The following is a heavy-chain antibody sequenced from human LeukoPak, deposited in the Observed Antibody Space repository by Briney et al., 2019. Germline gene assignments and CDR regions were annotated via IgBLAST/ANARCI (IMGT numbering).Heavy chain of an antibody. J-gene: IGHJ1*01. D-gene: IGHD3-10*01. CDR3: GKGVYGSGSYREYFEQ. V-gene: IGHV3-23*01. CDR1: GFTFNNYA. Sequence: PGGSLRLSCTASGFTFNNYAMSWVRQAPGKGLEWVSASSASGDSPYYADSVKGRFTISRDTSKNTLDLQMNSLRVEDTAVYYCGKGVYGSGSYREYFEQWGQGTLVTVSS. CDR2: SSASGDSP.